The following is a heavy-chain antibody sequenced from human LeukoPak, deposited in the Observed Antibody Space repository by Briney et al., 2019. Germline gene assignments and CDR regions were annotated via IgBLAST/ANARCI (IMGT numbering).Heavy chain of an antibody. V-gene: IGHV3-53*01. CDR3: ARNILFAFDI. CDR1: GFTVSGNY. J-gene: IGHJ3*02. CDR2: IYSDGRT. Sequence: PGGSLRLSCAASGFTVSGNYLSWVRQAPGKGLEWVSVIYSDGRTYYADSMKGRFTISRDNSKNTLYLQVNSLRAEDTAMYYCARNILFAFDIWGQGTMVTVSS. D-gene: IGHD2/OR15-2a*01.